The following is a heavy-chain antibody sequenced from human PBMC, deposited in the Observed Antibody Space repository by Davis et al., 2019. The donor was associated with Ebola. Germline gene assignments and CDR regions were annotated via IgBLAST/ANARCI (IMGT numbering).Heavy chain of an antibody. J-gene: IGHJ4*02. CDR3: ARAPNLSTSGFFYGGGYLDY. CDR2: ISGSGGST. V-gene: IGHV3-23*01. CDR1: VITFSSYA. Sequence: GESLKISCTDSVITFSSYAMTWVRQAPGKGLEWVSAISGSGGSTYYADSVKGRFTISRDNSKNTVSLQMTSLRAEDTALYYCARAPNLSTSGFFYGGGYLDYWGQGTLVTVSS. D-gene: IGHD3-22*01.